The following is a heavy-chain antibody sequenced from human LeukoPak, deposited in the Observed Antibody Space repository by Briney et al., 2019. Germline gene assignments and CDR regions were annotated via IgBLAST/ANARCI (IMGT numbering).Heavy chain of an antibody. CDR2: IIPIFGTA. Sequence: ASVKVSCKASGGTFSSYAISWVRQAPGQGLEWMGGIIPIFGTANYAQKFQGRVTITADKSTSTAYMELSSLRSEDTAVYYCARSLPPGYSSSWCEFGELGYYMDVWGKGTTVTVSS. CDR3: ARSLPPGYSSSWCEFGELGYYMDV. CDR1: GGTFSSYA. J-gene: IGHJ6*03. V-gene: IGHV1-69*06. D-gene: IGHD6-13*01.